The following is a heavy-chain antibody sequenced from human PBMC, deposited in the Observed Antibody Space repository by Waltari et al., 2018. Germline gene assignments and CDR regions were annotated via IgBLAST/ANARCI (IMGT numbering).Heavy chain of an antibody. Sequence: GSISSSNWWSWVRQPPGKGLEWIGEIYHSGSTNYNPSLKSRVTISVDKSKNQFSLKLSSVTAADTAVYYCARDIAAADNWFDPWGQGTLVTVSS. D-gene: IGHD6-13*01. CDR2: IYHSGST. V-gene: IGHV4-4*02. CDR3: ARDIAAADNWFDP. J-gene: IGHJ5*02. CDR1: GSISSSNW.